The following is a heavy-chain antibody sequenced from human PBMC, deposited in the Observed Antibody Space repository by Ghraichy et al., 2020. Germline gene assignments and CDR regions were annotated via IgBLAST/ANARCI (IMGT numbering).Heavy chain of an antibody. J-gene: IGHJ3*01. D-gene: IGHD2-15*01. CDR1: GFTFSSYS. Sequence: GGSLRLSCAASGFTFSSYSMNWVRQAPGKGLEWVSSISSSSSYIDYADSVKGRFTISRGNAKNSLYLQMNSLRAEDTAVYYCARVGCSGGTCHSYDAFDVWGQGTMVTVSS. CDR3: ARVGCSGGTCHSYDAFDV. V-gene: IGHV3-21*01. CDR2: ISSSSSYI.